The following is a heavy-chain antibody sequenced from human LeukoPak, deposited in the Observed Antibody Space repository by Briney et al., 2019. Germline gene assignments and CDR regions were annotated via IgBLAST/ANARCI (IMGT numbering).Heavy chain of an antibody. CDR2: MNPNSGNT. CDR1: GYTFTSYD. D-gene: IGHD6-13*01. CDR3: ARGSIAAAGKEGDFDY. Sequence: GASVKVSCKASGYTFTSYDINWVRQATGQGLEWMGWMNPNSGNTGYAQKFQGRVTMTRNTSISTAYMELSSLRSEDTAVYYCARGSIAAAGKEGDFDYWGQGTLVTVSS. J-gene: IGHJ4*02. V-gene: IGHV1-8*01.